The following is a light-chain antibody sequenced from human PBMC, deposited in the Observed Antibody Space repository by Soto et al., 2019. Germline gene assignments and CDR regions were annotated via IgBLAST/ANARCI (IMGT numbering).Light chain of an antibody. Sequence: QSVLTQPPSVSGAPGQRVTISCTGSSSNIGAGYDVHWYQQLPGTSPKLLIYGNSNRPSGVPDRFSGFKSGTSASLAITGLQAESEADYYCQSFGSCLSRVFGGGTKLTV. CDR3: QSFGSCLSRV. J-gene: IGLJ2*01. V-gene: IGLV1-40*01. CDR1: SSNIGAGYD. CDR2: GNS.